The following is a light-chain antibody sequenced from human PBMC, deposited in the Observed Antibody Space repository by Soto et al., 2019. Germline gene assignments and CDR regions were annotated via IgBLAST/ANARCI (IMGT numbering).Light chain of an antibody. Sequence: EIVMTQSPATLSVSPGERATLSCRASQSVSSNLAWYQQKPGQAPRLLIYGASTRATGIPARFSGSGSGTEIPLTISMPEAEDFSVYYCQQYNKWPPKYTFGQGTKLEIK. V-gene: IGKV3-15*01. CDR1: QSVSSN. J-gene: IGKJ2*01. CDR2: GAS. CDR3: QQYNKWPPKYT.